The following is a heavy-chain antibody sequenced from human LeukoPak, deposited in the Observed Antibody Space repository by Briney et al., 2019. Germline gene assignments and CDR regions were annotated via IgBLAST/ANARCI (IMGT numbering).Heavy chain of an antibody. Sequence: ASVMVSCKASGYTFTSYGISWVRQAPGQGLEWMGWISAYNGNTNYAQKLQGRVTMTTDTSTSTAYMELRSLRSDDTAVYYCAREECSSTSCYDAFDIWGQGTMVTVSS. V-gene: IGHV1-18*01. CDR2: ISAYNGNT. CDR3: AREECSSTSCYDAFDI. J-gene: IGHJ3*02. D-gene: IGHD2-2*01. CDR1: GYTFTSYG.